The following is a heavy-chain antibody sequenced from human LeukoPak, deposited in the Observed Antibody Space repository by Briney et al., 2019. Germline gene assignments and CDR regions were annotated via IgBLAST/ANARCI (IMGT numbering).Heavy chain of an antibody. CDR3: AKDAQRGFDYSNSLEY. D-gene: IGHD4-11*01. Sequence: GRSLRLSCAPYGFTYSQYGMHWVRQAPGKGLEWVAVIWSDGTEKYYADAVKGRFTISRDNSRNTLYLQMNSLRGEDTAVYYCAKDAQRGFDYSNSLEYWGQGTLVTVSS. CDR1: GFTYSQYG. V-gene: IGHV3-33*06. CDR2: IWSDGTEK. J-gene: IGHJ4*02.